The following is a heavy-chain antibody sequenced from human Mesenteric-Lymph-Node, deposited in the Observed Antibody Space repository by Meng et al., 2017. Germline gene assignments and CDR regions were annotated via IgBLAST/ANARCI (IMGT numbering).Heavy chain of an antibody. J-gene: IGHJ5*02. CDR3: ARVLGAINTVGEFGGWFDP. CDR2: IWPRDSDT. CDR1: GYTFTNYW. D-gene: IGHD3-10*01. V-gene: IGHV5-51*01. Sequence: GESLKISCKGYGYTFTNYWIGWVRQMPGKGLEWMGIIWPRDSDTRYSPSFQGQVIISADQSINTAYLQWSSLKASDTAIYYCARVLGAINTVGEFGGWFDPWGQGTLVTVSS.